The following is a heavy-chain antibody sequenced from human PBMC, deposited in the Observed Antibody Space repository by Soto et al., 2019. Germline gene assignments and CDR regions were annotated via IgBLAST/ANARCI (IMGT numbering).Heavy chain of an antibody. D-gene: IGHD2-15*01. CDR3: ATLPPRIVVVKTKIPT. Sequence: PSETLSLTCAVSGRSISSGGYSWSWIRQQPGKGKEWIGYIYHSGSTNYNPSLKSRVNISVDKSNNQFSLELRAVTAADTALYYCATLPPRIVVVKTKIPTWGQGILVTVSS. V-gene: IGHV4-30-2*01. J-gene: IGHJ5*02. CDR2: IYHSGST. CDR1: GRSISSGGYS.